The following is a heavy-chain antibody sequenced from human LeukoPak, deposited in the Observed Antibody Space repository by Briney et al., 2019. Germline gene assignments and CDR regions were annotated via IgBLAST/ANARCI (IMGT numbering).Heavy chain of an antibody. D-gene: IGHD3-3*01. CDR2: ISATGDIT. J-gene: IGHJ4*02. Sequence: GGSLRLSCAASGFTFSSYAMSWVRQAPGKGLEWVSAISATGDITYYAESVKGRFTISRDNSKNTLFVQMNSLRAEDTAVYYCAKDQHGWIFGAGVDWGQGTLVTVSS. V-gene: IGHV3-23*01. CDR3: AKDQHGWIFGAGVD. CDR1: GFTFSSYA.